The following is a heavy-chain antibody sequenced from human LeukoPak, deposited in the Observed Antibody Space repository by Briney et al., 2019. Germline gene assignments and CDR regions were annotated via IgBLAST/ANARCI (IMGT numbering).Heavy chain of an antibody. CDR1: GFTFSSYA. J-gene: IGHJ4*02. CDR3: AKVPKSTGWTADF. Sequence: GGSLRLSCAASGFTFSSYAMSWVRQAPGKGLEWVSAISGSGGSTYYADSVKGRFTISRDNSKNTLSLQMISLRAEDTAVYYCAKVPKSTGWTADFWGQGTLVTVSS. V-gene: IGHV3-23*01. D-gene: IGHD3-9*01. CDR2: ISGSGGST.